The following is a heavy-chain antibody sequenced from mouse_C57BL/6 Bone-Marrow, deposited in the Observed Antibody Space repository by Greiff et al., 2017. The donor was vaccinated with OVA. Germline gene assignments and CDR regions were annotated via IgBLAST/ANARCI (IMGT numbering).Heavy chain of an antibody. D-gene: IGHD2-1*01. CDR3: VGIYYGNYDYFDY. CDR1: GFSFNTYA. V-gene: IGHV10-1*01. CDR2: IRSKSNNYAT. Sequence: DVKLVESGGGLVQPKGSLKLSCAASGFSFNTYAMNWVRQAPGKGLEWVARIRSKSNNYATYYADSVKDRFTISSDDAESMLYLQMNNLKTEDTAMYYCVGIYYGNYDYFDYWGQGTTLTVSS. J-gene: IGHJ2*01.